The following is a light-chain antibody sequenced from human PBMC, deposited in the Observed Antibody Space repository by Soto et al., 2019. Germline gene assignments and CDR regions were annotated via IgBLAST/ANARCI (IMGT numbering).Light chain of an antibody. CDR2: NVN. CDR3: CSYAVTDVV. CDR1: SSDVGGYNY. V-gene: IGLV2-11*01. Sequence: QSALTQPRSVSGSPGQSVTISCTGTSSDVGGYNYVSWYQQHPGKAPKLMIYNVNRRPSGVPDRFSGSKSGNTASLTISGXXXXXXXXYYCCSYAVTDVVFGGGTKLTV. J-gene: IGLJ2*01.